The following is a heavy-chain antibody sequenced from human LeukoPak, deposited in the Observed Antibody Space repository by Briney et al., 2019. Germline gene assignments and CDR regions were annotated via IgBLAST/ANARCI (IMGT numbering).Heavy chain of an antibody. V-gene: IGHV3-7*03. CDR2: IKEDGNEK. Sequence: GGSLRLSCAASGFTFSRSWMTWVGQAPGKGLEWVANIKEDGNEKYYADSLKGRFTISRDNAKNSLSPQMNSLRADDTALYYCARAKGSGWYSAFDIWGQGTMVTVSS. J-gene: IGHJ3*02. CDR3: ARAKGSGWYSAFDI. CDR1: GFTFSRSW. D-gene: IGHD6-19*01.